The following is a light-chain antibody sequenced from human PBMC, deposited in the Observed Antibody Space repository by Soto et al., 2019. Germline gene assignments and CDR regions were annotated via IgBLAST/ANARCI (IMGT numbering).Light chain of an antibody. CDR2: DAS. Sequence: MHMTQSPSTLSASVGGTVTITSRASQSISSWLAWYQQKPGKAPKLLIYDASSLESGVPSRFSGSGSGTEFTLTISSLQPDEFATYYCQQYTSYPWTFGQGTKVDI. CDR1: QSISSW. J-gene: IGKJ1*01. CDR3: QQYTSYPWT. V-gene: IGKV1-5*01.